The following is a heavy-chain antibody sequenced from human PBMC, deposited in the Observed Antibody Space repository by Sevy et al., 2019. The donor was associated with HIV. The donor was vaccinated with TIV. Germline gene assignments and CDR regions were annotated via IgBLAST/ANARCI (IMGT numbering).Heavy chain of an antibody. J-gene: IGHJ4*02. D-gene: IGHD2-21*02. CDR2: ISGSSSYI. CDR1: GFTFNIYS. CDR3: ARERGDPRADCFDY. V-gene: IGHV3-21*01. Sequence: GGSLRLSCAASGFTFNIYSMNWVRQAPGKGLEWVSSISGSSSYIFYADSVKGRFTISRDNAKNSLYLQMNSLRAEDTAVYYCARERGDPRADCFDYWGQGTLVTVSS.